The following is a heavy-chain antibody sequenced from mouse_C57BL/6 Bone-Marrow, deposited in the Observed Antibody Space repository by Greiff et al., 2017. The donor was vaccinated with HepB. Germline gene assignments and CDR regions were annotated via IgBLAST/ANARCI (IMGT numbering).Heavy chain of an antibody. Sequence: VQLQQSGAELLRPGTSVKVSCKASGYAFTNYLIEWVKQRPGQGLEWIGVINPGSGGTNYNEKFKGKATLTADKSSSTAYMQLSSLTSEDSAVYFCARREDYGPGFAYWGQGTLVTVSA. CDR3: ARREDYGPGFAY. CDR1: GYAFTNYL. J-gene: IGHJ3*01. D-gene: IGHD1-2*01. V-gene: IGHV1-54*01. CDR2: INPGSGGT.